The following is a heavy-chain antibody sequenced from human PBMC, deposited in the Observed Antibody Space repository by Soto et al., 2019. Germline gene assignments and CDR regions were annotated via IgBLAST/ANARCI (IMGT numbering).Heavy chain of an antibody. CDR1: GFTFTTDA. J-gene: IGHJ3*02. CDR2: ISSANT. D-gene: IGHD3-16*01. V-gene: IGHV3-23*01. Sequence: EGQLLESGGGLVQPGGSLSLSCEASGFTFTTDAMGWVRQAPGKGLDWVKTISSANTYYAESVKGRFTISTDNSKNTLYLQKNSLRHEDTAVYYCANGGGGVTPTILGAFDIWGQGAMVTVSS. CDR3: ANGGGGVTPTILGAFDI.